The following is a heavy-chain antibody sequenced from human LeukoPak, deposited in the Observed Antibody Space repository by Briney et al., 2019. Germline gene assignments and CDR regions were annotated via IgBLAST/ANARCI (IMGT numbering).Heavy chain of an antibody. J-gene: IGHJ6*02. V-gene: IGHV3-23*01. Sequence: GGSLRLSCAASGFTFSSYAMSWVRQAPGKGLEWVSGISNSGGSTYYADSVKGRFTISRDNSKNTLYLQMNSLRAEDTAVYYCAKSGTKPLYYYYGMDVWGQGTTVTVSS. CDR2: ISNSGGST. CDR3: AKSGTKPLYYYYGMDV. CDR1: GFTFSSYA. D-gene: IGHD6-13*01.